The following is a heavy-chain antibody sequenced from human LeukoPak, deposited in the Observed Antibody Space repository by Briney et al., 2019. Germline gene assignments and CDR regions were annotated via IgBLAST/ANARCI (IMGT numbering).Heavy chain of an antibody. D-gene: IGHD4-17*01. CDR3: AKPLMTTVTVFDY. J-gene: IGHJ4*02. V-gene: IGHV3-30*18. Sequence: GGSLRLSCAASGFTLCSYGMHWVRQAPGKGLEWVAVISYDGSNKYYADSVKGRFTISRDNSKNTLYLQMNSLRAEDTAVYYCAKPLMTTVTVFDYWGQGTLVTVSS. CDR1: GFTLCSYG. CDR2: ISYDGSNK.